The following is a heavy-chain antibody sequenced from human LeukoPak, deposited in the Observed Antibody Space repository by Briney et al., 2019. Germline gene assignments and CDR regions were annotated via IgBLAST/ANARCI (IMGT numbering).Heavy chain of an antibody. CDR1: GFTFSNYG. V-gene: IGHV3-30*03. CDR2: ISYDGIHK. CDR3: ARSLWFGDSNLDY. Sequence: GGSLRLSCAASGFTFSNYGIHWVRQAPGKGLEWVAVISYDGIHKFYTESVKGRFTISRDNAKNSLYLQMSSLRAEDTAMYYCARSLWFGDSNLDYWGQGTLVTVSS. D-gene: IGHD3-10*01. J-gene: IGHJ4*02.